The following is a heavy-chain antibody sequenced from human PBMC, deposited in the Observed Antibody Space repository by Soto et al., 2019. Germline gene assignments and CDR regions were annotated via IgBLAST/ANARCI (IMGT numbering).Heavy chain of an antibody. CDR1: GFTFSSYS. V-gene: IGHV3-48*01. Sequence: GGSLRLSCAASGFTFSSYSMNWVRQAPGKGLEWVSYISSSSSTIYYADSVKGRFTISRDNAKNTLYLQMNSLRAEDTAVYYCASRYYCSGGSCSRYYYYMDVWGKGTTVTVSS. CDR2: ISSSSSTI. J-gene: IGHJ6*03. D-gene: IGHD2-15*01. CDR3: ASRYYCSGGSCSRYYYYMDV.